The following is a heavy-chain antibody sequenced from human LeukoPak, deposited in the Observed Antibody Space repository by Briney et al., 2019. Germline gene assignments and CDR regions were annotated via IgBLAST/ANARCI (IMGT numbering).Heavy chain of an antibody. J-gene: IGHJ5*02. D-gene: IGHD3-22*01. V-gene: IGHV1-69*05. CDR2: IIPIFGTA. CDR1: GGTFSSYA. CDR3: AKDDGSSGYYHRIWFDP. Sequence: SVKVSCKASGGTFSSYAISWVRQAPGQGLEWMGGIIPIFGTANYAQKFQGRVTITTDESTSTAYMELSSLRSEDTAVYYCAKDDGSSGYYHRIWFDPWGQGTLVTVSS.